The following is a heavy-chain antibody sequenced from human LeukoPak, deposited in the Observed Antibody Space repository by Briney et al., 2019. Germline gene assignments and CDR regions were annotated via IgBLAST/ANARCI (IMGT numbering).Heavy chain of an antibody. D-gene: IGHD1-14*01. Sequence: ASVKVSCKASGYTFTDYYIHWVRQAPGQGLEWMGWINPKNGGTNYAQKFRGRFTMTRDTSINTAYMELSGLTSDDTAVYYCARDPSNRYYTDVWGIGTTVTVSS. V-gene: IGHV1-2*02. CDR1: GYTFTDYY. CDR2: INPKNGGT. J-gene: IGHJ6*03. CDR3: ARDPSNRYYTDV.